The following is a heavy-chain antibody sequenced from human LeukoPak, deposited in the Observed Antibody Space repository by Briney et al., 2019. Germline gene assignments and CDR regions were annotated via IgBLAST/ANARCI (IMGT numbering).Heavy chain of an antibody. D-gene: IGHD2/OR15-2a*01. V-gene: IGHV3-23*01. CDR3: AKGGYYYYWGYYFDY. CDR2: ISGSGGST. Sequence: GGSLRLSCAASGFTFSSYAMSWVRQAPGKGLEWVSAISGSGGSTYYADSVKGRFTISRDNSKNTLYLQMNSLRAEDTAVYYCAKGGYYYYWGYYFDYWGQGTLVTVSS. CDR1: GFTFSSYA. J-gene: IGHJ4*02.